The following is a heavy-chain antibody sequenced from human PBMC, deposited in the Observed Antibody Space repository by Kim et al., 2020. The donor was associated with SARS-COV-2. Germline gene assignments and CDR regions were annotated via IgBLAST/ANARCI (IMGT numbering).Heavy chain of an antibody. D-gene: IGHD4-17*01. CDR1: GYTFTSYA. V-gene: IGHV1-3*01. Sequence: ASVKVSCKASGYTFTSYAMHWVRQAPGQRLEWMGWINAGNGNTKYSQKFQGRVTITRDTSASTAYMELSSLRSEDTAVYYCARERVDYGDYEEHRESSYGMDVWGQGTTVTVSS. CDR3: ARERVDYGDYEEHRESSYGMDV. J-gene: IGHJ6*02. CDR2: INAGNGNT.